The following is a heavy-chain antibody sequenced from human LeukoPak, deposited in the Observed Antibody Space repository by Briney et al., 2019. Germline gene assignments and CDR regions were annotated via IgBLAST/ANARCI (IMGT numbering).Heavy chain of an antibody. CDR1: GFTFSNYW. J-gene: IGHJ6*02. V-gene: IGHV3-74*01. CDR3: ARDFPGIAAAGIYYYYGMDV. D-gene: IGHD6-13*01. Sequence: GGSLRLSCVASGFTFSNYWMHWVRQAPGKGLIWVSRINSDESDTTYADSVKGRFTISRDNAKNSLYLQMNSLRAEDTAVYYCARDFPGIAAAGIYYYYGMDVWGQGTTVTVSS. CDR2: INSDESDT.